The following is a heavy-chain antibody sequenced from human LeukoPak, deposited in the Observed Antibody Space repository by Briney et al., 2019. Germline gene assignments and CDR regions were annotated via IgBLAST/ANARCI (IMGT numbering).Heavy chain of an antibody. CDR3: AREIVVVIAATQNWFDP. Sequence: ASVKVSCKASGYTFTSYALNWVRQAPGQGLEWMGWINTNTGNPTYAQGFTGRFVFSLDTSVSTAYLQISSLKAEDTAVYYCAREIVVVIAATQNWFDPWGQGTLVTVSS. D-gene: IGHD2-15*01. J-gene: IGHJ5*02. V-gene: IGHV7-4-1*02. CDR2: INTNTGNP. CDR1: GYTFTSYA.